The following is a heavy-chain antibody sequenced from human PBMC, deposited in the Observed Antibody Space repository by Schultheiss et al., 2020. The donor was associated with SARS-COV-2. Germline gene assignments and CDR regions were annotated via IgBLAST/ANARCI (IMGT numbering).Heavy chain of an antibody. CDR1: GGSFSGYY. CDR3: ASGSHTLYYYYGMDV. Sequence: SETLSLTCAVYGGSFSGYYWSWIRQPPGKGLEWIGEINHSGSTNYNPSLKSRVTISVDTSKNQFSLKLSSVTAADTAMYYCASGSHTLYYYYGMDVWGQGTTFTVSS. V-gene: IGHV4-34*01. J-gene: IGHJ6*02. CDR2: INHSGST.